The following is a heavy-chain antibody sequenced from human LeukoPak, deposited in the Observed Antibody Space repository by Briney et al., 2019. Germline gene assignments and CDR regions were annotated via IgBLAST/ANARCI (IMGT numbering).Heavy chain of an antibody. J-gene: IGHJ4*02. CDR1: GGSISSSTYY. Sequence: SETLSLTCTVSGGSISSSTYYGGWIRQPPGKGLEWIGNIYYSGSTWNNPSLKSRVTTSVDTSKNQFSLKVTSVTAADTAVYYCATVVPAARFAYWGQGILVTVSS. CDR2: IYYSGST. CDR3: ATVVPAARFAY. D-gene: IGHD2-2*01. V-gene: IGHV4-39*01.